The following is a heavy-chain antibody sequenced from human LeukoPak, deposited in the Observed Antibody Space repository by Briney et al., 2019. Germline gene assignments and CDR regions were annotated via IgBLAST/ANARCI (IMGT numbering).Heavy chain of an antibody. D-gene: IGHD3-22*01. J-gene: IGHJ3*02. V-gene: IGHV1-2*02. CDR2: INPNSGGT. CDR1: GYTSTGYY. Sequence: ASVKVSCKASGYTSTGYYMHWVRQAPGQGLEWMGWINPNSGGTNYAQKFQGRVTMTRDTSISTAYMELSRLRSDDTAVYYCARDFAMIVVVNAFDIWGQGTMVTVSS. CDR3: ARDFAMIVVVNAFDI.